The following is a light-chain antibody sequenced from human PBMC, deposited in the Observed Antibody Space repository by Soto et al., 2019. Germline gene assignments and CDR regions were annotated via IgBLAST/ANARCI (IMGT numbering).Light chain of an antibody. CDR3: QQYNSS. V-gene: IGKV1-5*03. CDR1: QNINNW. CDR2: KAS. J-gene: IGKJ2*01. Sequence: DIQMTQSPSTLSASAGDRVTITCRASQNINNWLAWYQQKPGKAPNLLIYKASNLESGVPSRFSGSGSGTEFTLTISSLQPDDSATYYCQQYNSSFGQGTKLEIK.